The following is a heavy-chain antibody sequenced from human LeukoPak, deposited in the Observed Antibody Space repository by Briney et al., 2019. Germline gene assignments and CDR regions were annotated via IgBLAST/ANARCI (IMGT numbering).Heavy chain of an antibody. V-gene: IGHV4-59*08. D-gene: IGHD3-9*01. CDR1: GDSISSAC. CDR2: IYYSGST. Sequence: SETLSLTCTVSGDSISSACWSWSRQPPGKGLEWIGYIYYSGSTSYNPSLKSRVTISVDTSKNQFSLKLTSVTAADTAVYYCARGFDAHNAFDIWGQGTMVTVSS. CDR3: ARGFDAHNAFDI. J-gene: IGHJ3*02.